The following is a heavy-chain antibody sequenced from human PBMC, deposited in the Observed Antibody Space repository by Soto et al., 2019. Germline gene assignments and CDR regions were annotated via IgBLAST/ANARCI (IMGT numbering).Heavy chain of an antibody. J-gene: IGHJ4*02. CDR2: VSPTSSYT. V-gene: IGHV3-21*01. CDR1: GFTVSIYR. CDR3: ERDQGDSGLVPIFY. Sequence: GGSLILSFAASGFTVSIYRMNWVRQAPGTGLDWVASVSPTSSYTYYADSVMGRFTISRDNAKNSLDIHMNSLRVEDTAVYYCERDQGDSGLVPIFYCAKGTLVPVSS. D-gene: IGHD3-9*01.